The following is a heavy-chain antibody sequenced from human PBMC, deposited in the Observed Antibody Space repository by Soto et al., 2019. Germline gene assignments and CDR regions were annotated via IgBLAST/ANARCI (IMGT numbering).Heavy chain of an antibody. V-gene: IGHV3-23*01. J-gene: IGHJ4*02. CDR3: VKTQGGSSPYYFDH. Sequence: PGGSLRLSCGASGFTFSSYAMSWVRQAPGKGLEWVSAISGSGGSTYYADSVKGRFTISRDNSKNTLYLQMNSLRAVDTAVYYCVKTQGGSSPYYFDHWGQGTLVTVSS. CDR1: GFTFSSYA. CDR2: ISGSGGST. D-gene: IGHD1-26*01.